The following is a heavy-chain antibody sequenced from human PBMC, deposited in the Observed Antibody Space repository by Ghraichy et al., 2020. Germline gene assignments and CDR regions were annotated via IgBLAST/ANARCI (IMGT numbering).Heavy chain of an antibody. V-gene: IGHV1-2*05. D-gene: IGHD2-15*01. Sequence: ASVKVSCKASGYLFVGYYNQWVRLTPRHGLERNGRVNPSSGYTSYAQKFQGRVTLTRDRSISRAFMYLSRLTVADTGTYFCAREFRPSYCSGDSCYPKDAFDVWGQGTLVPVSS. CDR3: AREFRPSYCSGDSCYPKDAFDV. J-gene: IGHJ3*01. CDR2: VNPSSGYT. CDR1: GYLFVGYY.